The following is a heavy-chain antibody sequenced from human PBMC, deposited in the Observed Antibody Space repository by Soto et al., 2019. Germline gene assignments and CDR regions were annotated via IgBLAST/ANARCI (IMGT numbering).Heavy chain of an antibody. Sequence: EVQLLESGGGLVQPGGSLRLSCEASGITFSRYDMSWVRPAPGKGLEWVSAINGGRSFYGDSVEGRFTVSRDNSKNTLYLQMNSLRVEDTAIYYCATHAWDRWGQGTLVTVSS. CDR1: GITFSRYD. J-gene: IGHJ5*02. CDR2: INGGRS. CDR3: ATHAWDR. V-gene: IGHV3-23*01. D-gene: IGHD2-2*01.